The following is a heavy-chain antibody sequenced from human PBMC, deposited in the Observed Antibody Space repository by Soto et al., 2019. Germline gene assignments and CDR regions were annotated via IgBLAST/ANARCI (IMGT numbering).Heavy chain of an antibody. Sequence: GASVKVSCKASGGTFSSYAISWVRQAPGQGLEWMGGIIPIFGTANYAQKFQGRVTITADKSTSTAYMELSSLRSEDTAVYYCARDSDTMVPGGGALCGMDVWGQGTTVTVSS. CDR1: GGTFSSYA. CDR2: IIPIFGTA. V-gene: IGHV1-69*06. CDR3: ARDSDTMVPGGGALCGMDV. D-gene: IGHD3-10*01. J-gene: IGHJ6*02.